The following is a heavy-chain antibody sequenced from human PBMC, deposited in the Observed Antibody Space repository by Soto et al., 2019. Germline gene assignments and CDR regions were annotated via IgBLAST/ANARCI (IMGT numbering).Heavy chain of an antibody. CDR2: ISSSSSYI. D-gene: IGHD6-6*01. Sequence: GGSLRLSCAASGFTFSSYSMNWVRQAPGKGLEWVSSISSSSSYIYYADSVKGRFTISRDNAKNSLYLQMNSLRAEDTAVYYCARNPAARLYYFDYWGQGTLVTVSS. V-gene: IGHV3-21*01. J-gene: IGHJ4*02. CDR3: ARNPAARLYYFDY. CDR1: GFTFSSYS.